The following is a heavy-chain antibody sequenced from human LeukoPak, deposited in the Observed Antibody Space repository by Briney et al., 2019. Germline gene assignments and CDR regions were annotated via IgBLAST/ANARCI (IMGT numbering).Heavy chain of an antibody. CDR3: AKDLSQFTMIVVGNFDY. J-gene: IGHJ4*02. Sequence: GGSLRLSCAASGFTFSSYAMSWVRQAPGKGLEWVSAISGSGGSTYYADSVKGRFTISRDNSKNTLYLQMNSLRAEDTAVYYCAKDLSQFTMIVVGNFDYWGQGTLVTVSS. CDR2: ISGSGGST. V-gene: IGHV3-23*01. D-gene: IGHD3-22*01. CDR1: GFTFSSYA.